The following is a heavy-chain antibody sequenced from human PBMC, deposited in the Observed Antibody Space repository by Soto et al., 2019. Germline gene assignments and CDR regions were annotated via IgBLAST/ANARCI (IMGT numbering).Heavy chain of an antibody. CDR2: ISGSGGST. Sequence: PGGSLRLSCAASGFTFSSYAMSWVRQAPGKGLEWVSAISGSGGSTYYADSVKGRFTISRDNSKNTLYLQMNSLRAEDTAVYYCAKARVLRYFDWPTEPYYYYFMDVWGQGTTVTVSS. CDR3: AKARVLRYFDWPTEPYYYYFMDV. D-gene: IGHD3-9*01. V-gene: IGHV3-23*01. CDR1: GFTFSSYA. J-gene: IGHJ6*02.